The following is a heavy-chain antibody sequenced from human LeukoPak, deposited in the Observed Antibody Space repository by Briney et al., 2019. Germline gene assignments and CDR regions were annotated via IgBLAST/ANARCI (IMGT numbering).Heavy chain of an antibody. D-gene: IGHD6-13*01. J-gene: IGHJ6*02. Sequence: ASVKVSCKASGYTFTSYAMNWVRQAPGQGLERMGWINTNTGNPTYAQGFTGRFVFSLDTSVSTAYLQISSLKAEDTAVYYCARDERYSSSWYYYGMDVWGQGTTVTVSS. CDR1: GYTFTSYA. CDR2: INTNTGNP. CDR3: ARDERYSSSWYYYGMDV. V-gene: IGHV7-4-1*02.